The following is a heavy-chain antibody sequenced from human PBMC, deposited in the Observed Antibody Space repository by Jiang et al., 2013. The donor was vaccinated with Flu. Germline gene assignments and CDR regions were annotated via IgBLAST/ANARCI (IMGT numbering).Heavy chain of an antibody. D-gene: IGHD4-23*01. V-gene: IGHV1-69*01. Sequence: KPGSSVKVSCKASGGTFSSYAISWVRQAPGQGLEWMGGIIPIFGTANYAQKFQGRVTITADESTSTAYMELSSLRSEDTAVYYCARDRLGTYGGKGADDYWGQGTLVTVSS. CDR3: ARDRLGTYGGKGADDY. CDR1: GGTFSSYA. J-gene: IGHJ4*02. CDR2: IIPIFGTA.